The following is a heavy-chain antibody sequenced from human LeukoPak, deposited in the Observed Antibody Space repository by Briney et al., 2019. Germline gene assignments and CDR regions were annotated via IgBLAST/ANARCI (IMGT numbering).Heavy chain of an antibody. Sequence: PSETLSLTCSVFSGSLSGEYWCCIRQPPGKGLQWIGHTSSFGTPTYNPSLKSRVTISVDTSKNHLSLKLTSVAAADTAFYYCARWSLYSSGWYFDSWGQGTLVTVSS. J-gene: IGHJ4*02. CDR1: SGSLSGEY. CDR2: TSSFGTP. CDR3: ARWSLYSSGWYFDS. D-gene: IGHD6-19*01. V-gene: IGHV4-59*01.